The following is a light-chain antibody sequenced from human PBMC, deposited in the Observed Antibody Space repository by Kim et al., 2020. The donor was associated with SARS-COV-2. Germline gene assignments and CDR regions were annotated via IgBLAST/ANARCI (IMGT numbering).Light chain of an antibody. CDR2: DVN. Sequence: QSVTISGTGTSSGVGGYSFVSRHQQHPGEAPKLIIYDVNKRPSGVPNRFSGSKSGNTASLTVSGLQAEDEADYYCSSYAGTNNFYVFGTGTKVTVL. V-gene: IGLV2-8*01. CDR3: SSYAGTNNFYV. J-gene: IGLJ1*01. CDR1: SSGVGGYSF.